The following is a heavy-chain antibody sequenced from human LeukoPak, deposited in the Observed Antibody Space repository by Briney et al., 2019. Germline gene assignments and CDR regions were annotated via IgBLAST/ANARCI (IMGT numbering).Heavy chain of an antibody. CDR1: GYTLTELS. Sequence: ASVKVSCKVSGYTLTELSMHWVRQAPGQGLEWMGWINPNSGGTNYAQKFQGRVTMTRDTSISTAYMELSRLRSDDTAVYYCARDRMMITVTFNHDAFDIWGQGTMVTVSS. J-gene: IGHJ3*02. CDR2: INPNSGGT. D-gene: IGHD1-20*01. V-gene: IGHV1-2*02. CDR3: ARDRMMITVTFNHDAFDI.